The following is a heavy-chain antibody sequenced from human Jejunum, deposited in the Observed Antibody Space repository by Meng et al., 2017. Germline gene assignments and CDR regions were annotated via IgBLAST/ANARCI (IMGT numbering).Heavy chain of an antibody. Sequence: QVQLQESGPGLVKPSQTLSLTCTVSGGSISSGDYYWSWIRQPPGKGLEWIGYIYYSGSTYYNPSLKSRVTISLDTSKNQFSLNLRSVAAADTAVYYCAKAKVTPMGYWFDPWGQGTLVTVSS. CDR2: IYYSGST. D-gene: IGHD2-21*02. CDR3: AKAKVTPMGYWFDP. V-gene: IGHV4-30-4*01. J-gene: IGHJ5*02. CDR1: GGSISSGDYY.